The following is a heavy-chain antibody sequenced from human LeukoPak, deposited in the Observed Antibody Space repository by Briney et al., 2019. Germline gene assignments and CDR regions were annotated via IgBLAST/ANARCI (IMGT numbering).Heavy chain of an antibody. Sequence: ASVKVSCKVSGYTLTELSMHWVRQAPGKGLEWMGGFDPEDGETIYAQKFQGRVTMTEDTSTDTAYMELSSLRSEDTAVYYCARVMITFRTIDYWGQGTLVTVSS. CDR3: ARVMITFRTIDY. D-gene: IGHD3-16*01. J-gene: IGHJ4*02. CDR2: FDPEDGET. CDR1: GYTLTELS. V-gene: IGHV1-24*01.